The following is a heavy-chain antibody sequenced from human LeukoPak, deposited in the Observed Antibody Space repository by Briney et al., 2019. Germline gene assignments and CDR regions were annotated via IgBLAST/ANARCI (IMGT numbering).Heavy chain of an antibody. CDR1: GFSFSTYS. CDR2: FVGSSSTI. Sequence: GGSLTLSCAASGFSFSTYSMNWVRQAPGKGLEWVSYFVGSSSTIYYADSVKGRFTISRDNAKNSLYLQMDSLRAEDTAVYYCATDSPETAAFDYWGQGTLVTVSS. J-gene: IGHJ4*02. D-gene: IGHD1-1*01. V-gene: IGHV3-48*04. CDR3: ATDSPETAAFDY.